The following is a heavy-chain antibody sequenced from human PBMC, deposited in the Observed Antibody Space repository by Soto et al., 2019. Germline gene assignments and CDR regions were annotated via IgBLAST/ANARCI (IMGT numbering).Heavy chain of an antibody. CDR3: ARGIVVVPAAIPEAYYYYGMDV. D-gene: IGHD2-2*02. Sequence: ASVKVSCKASGGTFSSYAISWVRQAPGQGLEWMGGIIPTFGTANYAQKFQGRVTITADKSTSTAYMELSSLRSEDTAVYYCARGIVVVPAAIPEAYYYYGMDVWGQGTTVTVSS. CDR1: GGTFSSYA. J-gene: IGHJ6*02. CDR2: IIPTFGTA. V-gene: IGHV1-69*06.